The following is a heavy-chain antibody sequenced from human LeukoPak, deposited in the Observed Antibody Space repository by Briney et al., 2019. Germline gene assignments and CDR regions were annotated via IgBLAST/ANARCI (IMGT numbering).Heavy chain of an antibody. Sequence: SVKLSCNASGGTFSSYAISWVRQAPGQGLEWMGGIIPIFGTANYAQKFQGRVTITADKSTSTAYMEVSSLRSEDTGVYYCARDLGVINAFDIWGQGTMVTVSS. CDR2: IIPIFGTA. CDR3: ARDLGVINAFDI. CDR1: GGTFSSYA. D-gene: IGHD3-22*01. V-gene: IGHV1-69*06. J-gene: IGHJ3*02.